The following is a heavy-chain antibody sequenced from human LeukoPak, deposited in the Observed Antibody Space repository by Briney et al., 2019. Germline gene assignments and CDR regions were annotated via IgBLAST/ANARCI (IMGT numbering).Heavy chain of an antibody. J-gene: IGHJ4*02. V-gene: IGHV3-7*01. CDR2: IKQDGSER. D-gene: IGHD1-26*01. Sequence: GSLRLSCAASGFTFSSNWMSWVRQAPGKGLEWVANIKQDGSERYYVDSVKGRFTISRDNAKNSLYLQMNSLRAEDTAVYYCARTDSGSSGYFDFWGQGTLVTVSS. CDR1: GFTFSSNW. CDR3: ARTDSGSSGYFDF.